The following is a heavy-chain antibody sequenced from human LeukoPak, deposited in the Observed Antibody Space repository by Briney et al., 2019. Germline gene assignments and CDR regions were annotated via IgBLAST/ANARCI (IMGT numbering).Heavy chain of an antibody. J-gene: IGHJ4*02. Sequence: SQTLSLTCTVSGGSISSGSYYWSWIRQHPGKGLEWIGYIYYSGSTYYNPSLKSRVTISVDTSKNQFSLKLSSVTAADTAVYYCARVAVRGVLTDYWDRGTLVTVSS. CDR1: GGSISSGSYY. D-gene: IGHD3-10*01. V-gene: IGHV4-31*03. CDR3: ARVAVRGVLTDY. CDR2: IYYSGST.